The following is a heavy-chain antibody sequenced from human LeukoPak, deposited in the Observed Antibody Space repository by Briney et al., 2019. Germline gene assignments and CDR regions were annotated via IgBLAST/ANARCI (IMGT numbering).Heavy chain of an antibody. Sequence: GASVKVSCKASGYTFTGYYMHWVRQAPGQGLEWMGRINPNSGGTNYAQKFQGRVTMTRDTSISTAYMELSRLRSDDTAVYYCVRDSKQQLVGGDYWGQGTLVTVSS. CDR3: VRDSKQQLVGGDY. CDR1: GYTFTGYY. V-gene: IGHV1-2*06. J-gene: IGHJ4*02. CDR2: INPNSGGT. D-gene: IGHD6-13*01.